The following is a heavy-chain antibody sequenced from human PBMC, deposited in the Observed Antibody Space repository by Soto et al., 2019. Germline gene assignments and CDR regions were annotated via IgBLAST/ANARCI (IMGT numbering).Heavy chain of an antibody. D-gene: IGHD1-20*01. J-gene: IGHJ4*02. V-gene: IGHV3-30-3*01. CDR3: AREAEYNWNDGGYFDY. CDR2: ISYDGSNK. Sequence: RGSLRLSCAASGFTFSSYAMHWVRQAPGKGLEWVAVISYDGSNKYYADSVKGRFTISRDNSKNTLYLQMNSLRAEDTAVYYCAREAEYNWNDGGYFDYWGQGTMVSVSA. CDR1: GFTFSSYA.